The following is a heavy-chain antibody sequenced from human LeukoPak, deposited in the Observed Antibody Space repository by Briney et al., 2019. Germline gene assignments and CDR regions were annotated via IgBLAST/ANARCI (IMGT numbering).Heavy chain of an antibody. CDR2: IIPIFGTA. Sequence: SVKVSCKASGGTFSSYAISWVRQAPGQGLEWMGGIIPIFGTANYAQKFQGRVTITTDESTSTAYMELSSLRSEDTAVYYCARDKGASRAFDIWGQGTMVTVSS. CDR1: GGTFSSYA. V-gene: IGHV1-69*05. CDR3: ARDKGASRAFDI. J-gene: IGHJ3*02.